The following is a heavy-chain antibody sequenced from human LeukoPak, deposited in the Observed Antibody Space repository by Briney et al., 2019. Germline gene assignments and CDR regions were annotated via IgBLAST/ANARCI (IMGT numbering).Heavy chain of an antibody. CDR3: ARGGYYYDSSGYVDY. J-gene: IGHJ4*02. V-gene: IGHV3-33*01. CDR1: GFTFSSYG. CDR2: IWYDGSNK. Sequence: LRLSCAASGFTFSSYGMHWVRQAPGKGLEWVAVIWYDGSNKYYADSVKGRFTISRDNSKNTLYLQMNSPRAEDTAVYYCARGGYYYDSSGYVDYWGQGTLVTVSS. D-gene: IGHD3-22*01.